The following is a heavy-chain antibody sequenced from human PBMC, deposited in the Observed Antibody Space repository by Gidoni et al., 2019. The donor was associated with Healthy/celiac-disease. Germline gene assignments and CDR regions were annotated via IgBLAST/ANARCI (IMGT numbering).Heavy chain of an antibody. CDR2: ISGSGGST. Sequence: ELQLLDPGGGLVQPGGSLSLSCEPSGFTFSSYAMSWVRQAPGKGLEWVSAISGSGGSTYYADSVKGRFTISRDNSKNTLYLQMNSLRAEDTAVYYCAKGVVVAASVLNWFDPWGQGTLVTVSS. D-gene: IGHD2-15*01. CDR1: GFTFSSYA. J-gene: IGHJ5*02. V-gene: IGHV3-23*01. CDR3: AKGVVVAASVLNWFDP.